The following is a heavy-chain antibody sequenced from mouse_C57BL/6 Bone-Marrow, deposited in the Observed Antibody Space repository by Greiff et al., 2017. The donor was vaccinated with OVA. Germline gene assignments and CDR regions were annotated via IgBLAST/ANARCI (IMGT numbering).Heavy chain of an antibody. CDR3: ARGDYEKNYFDY. CDR1: GYTFTSYW. J-gene: IGHJ2*01. D-gene: IGHD2-4*01. CDR2: IDPSDSYT. V-gene: IGHV1-69*01. Sequence: VQLQQSGAELVMPGASVKLSCKASGYTFTSYWMHWVKQRPGQGLEWIGEIDPSDSYTNYNQKFKGKSTLTVDKSSSTAYMQLSSLTSEDSAVYYCARGDYEKNYFDYWGQGTTLTVSS.